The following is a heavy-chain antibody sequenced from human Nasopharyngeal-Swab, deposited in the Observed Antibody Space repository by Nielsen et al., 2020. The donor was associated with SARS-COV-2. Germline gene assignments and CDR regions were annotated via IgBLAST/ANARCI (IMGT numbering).Heavy chain of an antibody. D-gene: IGHD5-12*01. V-gene: IGHV3-74*01. CDR3: ARGYSDYHGKFDA. J-gene: IGHJ5*02. Sequence: GESLKISCAASGFTLSSHWMHWVRQVPGNGLVWVSRINGAESSTYYADSVKGRFTISRDNAKNTLYLQMNDLRADDTAVYYCARGYSDYHGKFDAWGQGTLVTVSS. CDR2: INGAESST. CDR1: GFTLSSHW.